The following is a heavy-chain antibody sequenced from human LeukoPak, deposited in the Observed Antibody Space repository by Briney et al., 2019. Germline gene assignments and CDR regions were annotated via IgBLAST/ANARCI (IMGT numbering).Heavy chain of an antibody. D-gene: IGHD5-18*01. CDR3: ARDRGFRGYSYGYLS. J-gene: IGHJ5*02. CDR2: ISSSSSTI. V-gene: IGHV3-48*01. Sequence: GGSLRLSCAASGFTFSSYGMSWVRQAPGKGLEWVSYISSSSSTIYYADSVKGRFTISRDNAKNSLYLQMNSLRAEDTAVYYCARDRGFRGYSYGYLSWGQGTLVTVSS. CDR1: GFTFSSYG.